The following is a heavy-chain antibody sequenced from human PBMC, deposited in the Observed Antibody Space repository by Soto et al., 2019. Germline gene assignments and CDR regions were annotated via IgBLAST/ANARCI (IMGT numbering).Heavy chain of an antibody. V-gene: IGHV4-30-2*01. J-gene: IGHJ5*02. Sequence: SETLSLTCAVSGGSISSGGYSWSWIRQPPGKGLEWIGYIYHSGSTYYNPSFKSRVTISVDRSKNQFSLKLSSVTAADTAVYYCARVPGPWGQGTLVTVSS. CDR3: ARVPGP. CDR2: IYHSGST. CDR1: GGSISSGGYS.